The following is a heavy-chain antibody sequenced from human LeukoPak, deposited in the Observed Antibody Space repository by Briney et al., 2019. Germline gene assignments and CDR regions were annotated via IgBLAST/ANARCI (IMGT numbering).Heavy chain of an antibody. CDR1: GYTFTSYY. D-gene: IGHD3-22*01. CDR2: INPSGGST. V-gene: IGHV1-46*01. CDR3: ARDRGYDSSEYYFDY. Sequence: GAPGKVSCKASGYTFTSYYMHWVRQAAGQGLEWMGIINPSGGSTSYAQKFQGRVTMTRDTPTSTVYMELSSLRSEDTAVYYCARDRGYDSSEYYFDYWGQGTLVTVSS. J-gene: IGHJ4*02.